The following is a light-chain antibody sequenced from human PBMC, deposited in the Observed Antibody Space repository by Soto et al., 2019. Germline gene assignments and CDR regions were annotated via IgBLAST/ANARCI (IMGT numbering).Light chain of an antibody. J-gene: IGKJ2*01. Sequence: DIQMTQSPSTLSASVGDRVTITCRASQSISSWLAWYQQKPGTAPKVLIYEASTLESGVPSRFSGIRSGTEFTLTVSSLQPDDFATYYCQQYNDSFPYTFGHGTKLEIK. CDR2: EAS. CDR1: QSISSW. V-gene: IGKV1-5*03. CDR3: QQYNDSFPYT.